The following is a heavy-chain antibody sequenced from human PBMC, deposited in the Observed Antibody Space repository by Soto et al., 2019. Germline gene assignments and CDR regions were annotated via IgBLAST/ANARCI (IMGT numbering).Heavy chain of an antibody. CDR2: ISYDGSNK. J-gene: IGHJ4*02. Sequence: GGSLRLSCAASGFTFSSYGMHWVRQAPGKGLEWVAVISYDGSNKYYADSVKGRFTISRDNSKNTLYLQMNSLRAEDTAVYYCAKVFDYGGRFRVPITMIVPYFDYWGQGTLVTVSS. V-gene: IGHV3-30*18. CDR1: GFTFSSYG. CDR3: AKVFDYGGRFRVPITMIVPYFDY. D-gene: IGHD3-22*01.